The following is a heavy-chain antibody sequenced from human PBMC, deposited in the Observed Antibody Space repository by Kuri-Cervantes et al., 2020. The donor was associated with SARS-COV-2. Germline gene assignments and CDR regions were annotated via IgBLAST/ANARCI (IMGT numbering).Heavy chain of an antibody. V-gene: IGHV1-69*05. J-gene: IGHJ6*03. CDR1: GGTFSSYA. Sequence: SVKVSCKASGGTFSSYAISWVRQAPGQGLEWMGGTIPIFGTANYAQKFQGRVTITTDESTSTAYMELSSLRSEDTAVYYCARGRIVGARGYYYYMDVWGKGTTVTVSS. CDR2: TIPIFGTA. D-gene: IGHD1-26*01. CDR3: ARGRIVGARGYYYYMDV.